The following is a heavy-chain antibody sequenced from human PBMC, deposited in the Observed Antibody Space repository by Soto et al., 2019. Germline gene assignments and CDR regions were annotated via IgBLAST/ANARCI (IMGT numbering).Heavy chain of an antibody. CDR2: IYHGGTT. CDR3: ARVHVMVVAGSTFDY. V-gene: IGHV4-38-2*02. Sequence: SETLSLTCTVSGYSIGSGSYWAWIRQPPGKGPEWIASIYHGGTTFYNPSLKSRITISVDTSNNQFSLKLTSVAAADTAVYYCARVHVMVVAGSTFDYWGHGTLVTVSS. D-gene: IGHD6-19*01. CDR1: GYSIGSGSY. J-gene: IGHJ4*01.